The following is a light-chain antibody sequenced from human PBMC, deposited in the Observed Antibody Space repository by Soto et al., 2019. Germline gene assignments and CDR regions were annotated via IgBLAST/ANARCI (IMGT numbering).Light chain of an antibody. V-gene: IGKV3-20*01. Sequence: EIVLTQSPGTLSLSPGETATLSCRASQSITSNYLAWYQQKPGQAPRLLVYAVSGRPNGIPDRFSGSGSGTDFPLTISILEPEDFALDYCQQYGRSPYTFGQGTQLEIK. CDR2: AVS. J-gene: IGKJ2*01. CDR3: QQYGRSPYT. CDR1: QSITSNY.